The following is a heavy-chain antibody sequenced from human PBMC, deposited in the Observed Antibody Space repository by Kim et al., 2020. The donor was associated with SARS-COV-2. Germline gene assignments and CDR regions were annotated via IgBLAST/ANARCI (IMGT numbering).Heavy chain of an antibody. CDR1: GFIFSSFG. CDR3: ASDRGTGIAAAGYYFYGMDV. D-gene: IGHD6-13*01. CDR2: ISYDGSNK. Sequence: GGSLRLSCAASGFIFSSFGMHWVRQAPGKGLEWVAVISYDGSNKYYADSVKGRFTISRDNSKNTLYLQMNGLRAEDTAVYYCASDRGTGIAAAGYYFYGMDVWGQGTTVTVSS. V-gene: IGHV3-30*03. J-gene: IGHJ6*02.